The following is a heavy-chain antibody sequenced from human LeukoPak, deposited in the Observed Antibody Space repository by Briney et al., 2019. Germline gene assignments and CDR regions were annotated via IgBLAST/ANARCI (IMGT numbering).Heavy chain of an antibody. CDR2: IGGDGGTT. D-gene: IGHD5-24*01. CDR3: AKTIPYWYFDL. V-gene: IGHV3-23*01. CDR1: GFTLSTYD. J-gene: IGHJ2*01. Sequence: GGSLRLSCAASGFTLSTYDMSWVRQAPTKGLEWVSAIGGDGGTTYADSVRGRFTISRDNSKNTLYLQMNSLRAEDTAIYYCAKTIPYWYFDLWGHGTLVTVSS.